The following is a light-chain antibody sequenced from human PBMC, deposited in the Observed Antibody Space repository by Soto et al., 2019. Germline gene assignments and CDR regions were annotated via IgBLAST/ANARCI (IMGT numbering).Light chain of an antibody. V-gene: IGKV1-39*01. Sequence: DIQMTQSPSSLSASVGDRVTITCRTSQSISSYLNWYQQKPGKAPKLLIYAASNLQSGVPSRFSGSGSGTDFSLTISSLQPEDFAAYYCQQSYNSPLYTFGQGTKLEI. CDR3: QQSYNSPLYT. CDR2: AAS. J-gene: IGKJ2*01. CDR1: QSISSY.